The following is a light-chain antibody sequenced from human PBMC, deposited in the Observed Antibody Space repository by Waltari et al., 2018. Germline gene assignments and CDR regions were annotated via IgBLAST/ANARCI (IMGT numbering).Light chain of an antibody. CDR2: AAS. CDR1: QSFNGN. Sequence: EIVMTQSPATLSVSPGERATVPCRASQSFNGNLAWYQHKQGQAPRLLIYAASTRATGTPGRFSGGGSGTEFTLTISSLQSEDFAIYYCQQYTEWPYTFGQGTKLEIK. CDR3: QQYTEWPYT. V-gene: IGKV3-15*01. J-gene: IGKJ2*01.